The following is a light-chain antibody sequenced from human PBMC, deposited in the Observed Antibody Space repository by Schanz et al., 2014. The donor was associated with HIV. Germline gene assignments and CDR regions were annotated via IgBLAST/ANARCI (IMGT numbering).Light chain of an antibody. CDR3: SSYTSSSTWV. CDR1: SGDIGGY. CDR2: EID. V-gene: IGLV2-18*02. J-gene: IGLJ3*02. Sequence: QFALTQPPSASGSPGQSVTLSCAGTSGDIGGYISWYQHHPGKAPKLIMSEIDERPSGVPDRFSGSKSGNTASLTISGLQAEDEADYYCSSYTSSSTWVFGGGTKLTVL.